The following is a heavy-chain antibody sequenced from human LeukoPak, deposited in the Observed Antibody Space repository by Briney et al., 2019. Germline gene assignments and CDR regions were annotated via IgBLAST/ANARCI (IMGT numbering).Heavy chain of an antibody. CDR2: FDPEDGET. CDR1: GYTLTELS. CDR3: ATSYYGSGSYYSHAFDI. Sequence: ASVKVSCKVSGYTLTELSMHWVRQAPGKGLEWMGGFDPEDGETIYAQKFQGRVTMTEDTSTDTAYMELSSLRSEDTAVYYRATSYYGSGSYYSHAFDIWGQGTMVTVSS. J-gene: IGHJ3*02. V-gene: IGHV1-24*01. D-gene: IGHD3-10*01.